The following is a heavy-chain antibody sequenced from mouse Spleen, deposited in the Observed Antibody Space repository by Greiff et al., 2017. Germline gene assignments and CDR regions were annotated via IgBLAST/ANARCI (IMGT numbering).Heavy chain of an antibody. CDR3: ARRYDYDEDWFAY. V-gene: IGHV1-64*01. CDR2: IHPNSGST. J-gene: IGHJ3*01. CDR1: GYTFTSYW. D-gene: IGHD2-4*01. Sequence: QVQLQQPGAELVKPGASVKLSCKASGYTFTSYWMHWVKQRPGQGLEWIGMIHPNSGSTNYNEKFKSKATLTVDKSSSTAYMQLSSLTSEDSAVYYCARRYDYDEDWFAYWGQGTLVTVSA.